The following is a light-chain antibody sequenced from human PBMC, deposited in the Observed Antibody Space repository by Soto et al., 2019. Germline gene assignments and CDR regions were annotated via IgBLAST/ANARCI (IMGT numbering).Light chain of an antibody. V-gene: IGLV2-23*02. CDR3: CSYGGSRAV. Sequence: QSVLTQPASVSGSPGQSITISCTGTSSDVGSHNLVSWYQQHPGQAPKLMIYEVSKRPLGVSARFSASKSGNTASLTISGLQAEDEADYYCCSYGGSRAVFGGGTQLPFL. CDR2: EVS. J-gene: IGLJ7*01. CDR1: SSDVGSHNL.